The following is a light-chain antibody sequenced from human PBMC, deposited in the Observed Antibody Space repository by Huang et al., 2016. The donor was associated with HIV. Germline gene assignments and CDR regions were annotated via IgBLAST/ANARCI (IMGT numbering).Light chain of an antibody. CDR1: QSLLHSNGYNY. J-gene: IGKJ4*01. CDR3: MQTLQTPLT. Sequence: SISCRSSQSLLHSNGYNYLDWYVQKPGQSPQVLIYSVSKRASGVPDRFSGSGSGTDFTLKISRVEAEDVGVYYCMQTLQTPLTFGGGTKVEIK. V-gene: IGKV2-28*01. CDR2: SVS.